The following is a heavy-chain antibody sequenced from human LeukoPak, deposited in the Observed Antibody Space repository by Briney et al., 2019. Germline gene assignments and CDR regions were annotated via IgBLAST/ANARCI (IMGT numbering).Heavy chain of an antibody. J-gene: IGHJ4*02. CDR2: IYYTGST. D-gene: IGHD6-19*01. CDR3: ARSRSGWYFLDY. V-gene: IGHV4-59*08. Sequence: KTSETLSLTCTVSGGSISGYYWSWIRQPPGKGLEWIGYIYYTGSTNYNPSLKSRVTISVHTSTNQFSLRLSSVTAADTAVYYCARSRSGWYFLDYWGQGTLVTVSS. CDR1: GGSISGYY.